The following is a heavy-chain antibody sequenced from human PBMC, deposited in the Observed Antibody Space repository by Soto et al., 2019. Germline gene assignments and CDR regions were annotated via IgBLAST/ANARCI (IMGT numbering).Heavy chain of an antibody. D-gene: IGHD7-27*01. J-gene: IGHJ4*02. CDR3: ARANWYSEY. CDR1: GGSISNHY. Sequence: QVQLQESGPGLVKPSETLSLTCTVSGGSISNHYWSWIRQPPGKGLEWIGYIYYNGNNNYSPSTKSRVTMSVDTSKNQISLKLSSVTAADTAVYYCARANWYSEYWGQGTLVTVSS. CDR2: IYYNGNN. V-gene: IGHV4-59*11.